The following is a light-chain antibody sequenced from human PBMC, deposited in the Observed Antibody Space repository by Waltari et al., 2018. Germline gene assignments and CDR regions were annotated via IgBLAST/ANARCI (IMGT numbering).Light chain of an antibody. CDR1: SRAVGGYTY. Sequence: SALTQPASVSGSPGQSITISCTGTSRAVGGYTYVPWYQQHPGKAPKLMIYDVSKRPSGVSNRFSGSKSGNTASLTISGLQAEDEADYYCCSYAGSSTFVVFGGGTKLTVL. CDR2: DVS. V-gene: IGLV2-23*02. CDR3: CSYAGSSTFVV. J-gene: IGLJ2*01.